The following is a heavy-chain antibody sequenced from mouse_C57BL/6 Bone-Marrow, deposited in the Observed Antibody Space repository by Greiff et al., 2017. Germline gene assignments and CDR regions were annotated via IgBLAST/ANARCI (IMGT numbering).Heavy chain of an antibody. J-gene: IGHJ2*01. CDR2: IHPNSGST. Sequence: QVQLKQPGAELVKPGASVKLSCKASGYTFTSYWMHWVKQRPGQGLEWIGMIHPNSGSTNYNEKFKSKATLTVDKSSSTAYMQLSSLTSEDSAVYDCARWTYYDYDGFYWGQGTTLTVSS. D-gene: IGHD2-4*01. CDR3: ARWTYYDYDGFY. CDR1: GYTFTSYW. V-gene: IGHV1-64*01.